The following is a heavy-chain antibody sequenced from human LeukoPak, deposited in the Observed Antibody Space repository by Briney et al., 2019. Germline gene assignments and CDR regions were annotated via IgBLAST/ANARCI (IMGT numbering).Heavy chain of an antibody. D-gene: IGHD3-10*01. CDR3: ARVWFGELLSTHDAFDI. Sequence: SETLSLTCTVSSASISTYYWSWIRQPPGKGLEWIGRIYTSGSTNYNPSLKSRVTISVDTSKNQFSLKLSSVTAADTAVYYCARVWFGELLSTHDAFDIWGQGTMVTVSS. J-gene: IGHJ3*02. CDR1: SASISTYY. CDR2: IYTSGST. V-gene: IGHV4-4*08.